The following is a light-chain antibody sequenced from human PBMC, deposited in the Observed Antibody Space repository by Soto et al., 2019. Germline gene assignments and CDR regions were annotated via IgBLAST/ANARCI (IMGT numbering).Light chain of an antibody. V-gene: IGKV1-5*03. CDR2: EAS. J-gene: IGKJ1*01. Sequence: DIQMTQSPSTLSASVGDRVTITCRASQSISSWLAWYQQKPGKAPNLLIYEASRLESAVPSRFSGSASGTEFTLTINRLQPDDFATYFCQQYSSYPETFGQGTKV. CDR1: QSISSW. CDR3: QQYSSYPET.